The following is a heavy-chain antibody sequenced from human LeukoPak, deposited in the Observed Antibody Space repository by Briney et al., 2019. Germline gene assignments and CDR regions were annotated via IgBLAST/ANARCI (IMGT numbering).Heavy chain of an antibody. J-gene: IGHJ6*02. Sequence: ASVKVSCKASGYTFTGYYIHWVRQAPGQGLEWMGWINPNSGGTNYAQKFQGWVTMTRDTSISTAYMELSRLRSDDTAVYYCARDLFSVYSSGWYGGYYYYGMDVWGQGTTVTVSS. D-gene: IGHD6-19*01. CDR2: INPNSGGT. CDR1: GYTFTGYY. V-gene: IGHV1-2*04. CDR3: ARDLFSVYSSGWYGGYYYYGMDV.